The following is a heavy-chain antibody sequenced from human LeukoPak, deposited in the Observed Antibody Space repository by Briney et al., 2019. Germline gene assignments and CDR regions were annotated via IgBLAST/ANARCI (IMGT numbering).Heavy chain of an antibody. J-gene: IGHJ5*02. CDR3: ARDLDGSATNWFDP. V-gene: IGHV4-59*01. Sequence: SETLSLTCTVSGGSISSYYWSWIRQPPGKGLEWIGYIYYSGSTNYNPSLKSRVTISVDTSKNQFSLKLSSLTAADTAVYYCARDLDGSATNWFDPWGQGTLVTVSS. D-gene: IGHD3-10*01. CDR1: GGSISSYY. CDR2: IYYSGST.